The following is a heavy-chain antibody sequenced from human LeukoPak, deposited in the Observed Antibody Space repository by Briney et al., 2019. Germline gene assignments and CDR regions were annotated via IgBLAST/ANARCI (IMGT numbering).Heavy chain of an antibody. CDR1: GFTFSSYA. V-gene: IGHV3-23*01. Sequence: PGGSLRLSCAASGFTFSSYAMSWVRQAPGKGLEWVSAISGSGGSTYYADSVKGRFTISRDNSKNTLYLQMNSLRAEATAVYYCAKDRLVLEYYFDYWGQGTLVTVSS. CDR2: ISGSGGST. J-gene: IGHJ4*02. D-gene: IGHD3-9*01. CDR3: AKDRLVLEYYFDY.